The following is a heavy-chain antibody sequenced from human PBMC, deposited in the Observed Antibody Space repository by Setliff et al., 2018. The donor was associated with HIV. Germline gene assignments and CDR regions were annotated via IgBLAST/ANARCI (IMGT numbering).Heavy chain of an antibody. J-gene: IGHJ5*02. Sequence: PSETLSLTCTVSDSGTYYWSWIRQPAGKGLEWIGRVSSRGDTNYNPSLKSRVNMSVDTSKNQFSLKLRSVTAADTAVYYCGRGTRYNGDGNPNWFDPWGQGTLVTVSS. V-gene: IGHV4-4*07. CDR1: DSGTYY. D-gene: IGHD1-1*01. CDR2: VSSRGDT. CDR3: GRGTRYNGDGNPNWFDP.